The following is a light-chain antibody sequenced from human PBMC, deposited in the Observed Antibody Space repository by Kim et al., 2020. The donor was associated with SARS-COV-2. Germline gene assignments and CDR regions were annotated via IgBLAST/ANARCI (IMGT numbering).Light chain of an antibody. J-gene: IGLJ2*01. Sequence: ALEQTVRITCQGDVLRSYYATWYQQKPGQAPLLVIYGKNNRPSGIPDRFSGSSSGNTASLTITGTQAGDEADYYCNSRDSNDNVVFGGGTQLTVL. CDR1: VLRSYY. CDR3: NSRDSNDNVV. CDR2: GKN. V-gene: IGLV3-19*01.